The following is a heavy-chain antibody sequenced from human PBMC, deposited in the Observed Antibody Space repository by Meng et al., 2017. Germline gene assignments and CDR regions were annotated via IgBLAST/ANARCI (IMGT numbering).Heavy chain of an antibody. D-gene: IGHD5-12*01. V-gene: IGHV4-31*03. Sequence: QVQLQESGPGLVKPSQTLSLTCTVSGGSISNGGYYWSWIRQHPGKGLEWIGYIYYSGSTYYNPSLKSRVTISVDTSKNQFSLKLSSVTAADTAVYYCASKGGLSTYNWFDPWGQGTLVTVSS. CDR2: IYYSGST. CDR3: ASKGGLSTYNWFDP. J-gene: IGHJ5*02. CDR1: GGSISNGGYY.